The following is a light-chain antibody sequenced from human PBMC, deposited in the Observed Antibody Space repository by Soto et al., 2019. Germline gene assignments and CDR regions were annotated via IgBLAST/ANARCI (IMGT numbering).Light chain of an antibody. CDR2: GAS. CDR1: QSVSSN. J-gene: IGKJ1*01. CDR3: QQYNNWPPVWT. Sequence: EIVMTQSPATLSVSPGERATLSCRASQSVSSNLAWYQQKPGQAPRLLIYGASTRATGIPARFSGSGSGTEFTITISSLQSEDFAVYYCQQYNNWPPVWTFGQGTKVEIK. V-gene: IGKV3-15*01.